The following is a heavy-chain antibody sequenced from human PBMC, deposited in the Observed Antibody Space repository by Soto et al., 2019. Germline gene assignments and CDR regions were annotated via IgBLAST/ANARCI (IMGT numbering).Heavy chain of an antibody. D-gene: IGHD2-2*01. CDR1: VFTFRSYS. J-gene: IGHJ6*02. CDR2: ISSSSSTI. Sequence: PGGSLRLSCAASVFTFRSYSMNWVRQAPGKGLEWVSYISSSSSTIYYADSVKGRFTISRDNAKNSLYLQMNSLRDEDTAVYYCARDRYEYCSSTSCYPAVYYYYYYGMDVWGQGTTVTVSS. V-gene: IGHV3-48*02. CDR3: ARDRYEYCSSTSCYPAVYYYYYYGMDV.